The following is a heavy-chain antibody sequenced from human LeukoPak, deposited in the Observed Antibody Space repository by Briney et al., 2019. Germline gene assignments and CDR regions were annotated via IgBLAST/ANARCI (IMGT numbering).Heavy chain of an antibody. CDR2: IIPIFGTA. Sequence: ASVKVSCKASGGTFSSYAISWVRQAPGQGLEWMGGIIPIFGTANYAQKFQGRVTITADESTSTAYMELSSLRSEDTAVYYCARRGQPHLGYFDYWGQGTLVTVSS. J-gene: IGHJ4*02. V-gene: IGHV1-69*13. CDR3: ARRGQPHLGYFDY. CDR1: GGTFSSYA. D-gene: IGHD1-14*01.